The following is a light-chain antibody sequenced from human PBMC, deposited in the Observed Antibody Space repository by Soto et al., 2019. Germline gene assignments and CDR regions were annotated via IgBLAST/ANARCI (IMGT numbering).Light chain of an antibody. Sequence: TVMTQSPATLSVSPGERVTLSCRASQSVGTNLAWYQQRPGQAPRLLIYGPSTRATGVPARFSGSGSGTEFTLTISSLQSEDLAVYYCQQYNNWPLHPVGQGTKVDIK. CDR1: QSVGTN. V-gene: IGKV3-15*01. CDR3: QQYNNWPLHP. CDR2: GPS. J-gene: IGKJ2*01.